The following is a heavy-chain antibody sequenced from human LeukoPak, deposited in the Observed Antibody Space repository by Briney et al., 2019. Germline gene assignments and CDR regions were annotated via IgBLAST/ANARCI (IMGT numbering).Heavy chain of an antibody. D-gene: IGHD3-10*01. J-gene: IGHJ4*02. CDR1: GVTFRNAW. V-gene: IGHV3-15*01. Sequence: PGGSLSLSCAASGVTFRNAWRTWVRQAPGRGLEWVGRSISRSGGVTTEYAAPVKGRFTISRDDSRNTVYLQMNSLKIEDTAVYYCSAYYNGRGDYWGQGTLVTVSS. CDR3: SAYYNGRGDY. CDR2: SISRSGGVTT.